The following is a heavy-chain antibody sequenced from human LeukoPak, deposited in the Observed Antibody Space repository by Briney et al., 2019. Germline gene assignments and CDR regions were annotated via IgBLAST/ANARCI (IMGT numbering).Heavy chain of an antibody. D-gene: IGHD3-3*01. J-gene: IGHJ6*03. CDR1: GGSFSGYY. CDR3: ARGNRSGYPYYYYMDV. V-gene: IGHV4-34*01. CDR2: INHSGST. Sequence: PSETLSLTCAVYGGSFSGYYWSWIRQHPGKGLEWIGEINHSGSTNYNPSLKSRVTISVDTSKNQFTLKLSSVTAADTAVYYCARGNRSGYPYYYYMDVWGKGTTVTVSS.